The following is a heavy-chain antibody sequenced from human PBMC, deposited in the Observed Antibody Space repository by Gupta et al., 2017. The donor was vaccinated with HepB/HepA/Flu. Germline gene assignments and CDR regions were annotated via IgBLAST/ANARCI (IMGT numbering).Heavy chain of an antibody. Sequence: QVQLVEPGGGVVQPGRSLRLSCAAAGFTFSRYGMHWVRQAPGKGLEWVAVISYDGSNKYYADSVKGRFTISRDNSKNTLYLQMNSLRAEDTAVYYCAKIGEDAFDIWGQGTMVTVSS. D-gene: IGHD3-10*01. CDR1: GFTFSRYG. CDR2: ISYDGSNK. CDR3: AKIGEDAFDI. V-gene: IGHV3-30*18. J-gene: IGHJ3*02.